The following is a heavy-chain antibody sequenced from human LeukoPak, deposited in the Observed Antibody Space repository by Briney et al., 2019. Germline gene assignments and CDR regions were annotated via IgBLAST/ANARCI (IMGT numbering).Heavy chain of an antibody. CDR2: INPSGGST. J-gene: IGHJ4*02. Sequence: GASVKVSCKASGYTFTSYYMHWVRQAPGQGLEWMGIINPSGGSTSYAQKFQGRVTMTRDTSTSTVYMELSSLRSEDTAVYYCARDFWYYYDSSGYYCDYWGQGTLVTVSS. D-gene: IGHD3-22*01. CDR3: ARDFWYYYDSSGYYCDY. CDR1: GYTFTSYY. V-gene: IGHV1-46*01.